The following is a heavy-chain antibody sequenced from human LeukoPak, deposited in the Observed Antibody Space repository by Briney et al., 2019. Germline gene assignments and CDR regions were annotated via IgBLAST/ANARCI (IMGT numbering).Heavy chain of an antibody. Sequence: SETLSLTCTVSGGSISSSGYYWGWIRQPPGKGLEWIGSIYSSGSSYYNPSLKSRVTISVDTSKNQFSLKLSSVTAADTAVYYCARQVGYTYGQADYWGQGTLVTVSS. J-gene: IGHJ4*02. V-gene: IGHV4-39*01. CDR3: ARQVGYTYGQADY. CDR2: IYSSGSS. CDR1: GGSISSSGYY. D-gene: IGHD5-18*01.